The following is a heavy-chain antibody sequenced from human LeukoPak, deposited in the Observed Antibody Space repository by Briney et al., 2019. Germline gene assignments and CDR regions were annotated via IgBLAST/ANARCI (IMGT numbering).Heavy chain of an antibody. V-gene: IGHV4-39*01. CDR2: IYYSGST. Sequence: SETLSLTCTVSGGSISSSSYYWGWIRQPPGKGLEWIGSIYYSGSTYYNPSLKSRVTISVDTSKNQFSLKLSSVTAADTAVYYCARVGLFDSSGYYYPYYYYMDVWGKGTTVTVSS. D-gene: IGHD3-22*01. CDR1: GGSISSSSYY. CDR3: ARVGLFDSSGYYYPYYYYMDV. J-gene: IGHJ6*03.